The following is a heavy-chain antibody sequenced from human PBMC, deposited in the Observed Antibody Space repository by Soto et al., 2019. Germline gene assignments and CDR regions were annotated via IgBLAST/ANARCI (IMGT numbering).Heavy chain of an antibody. CDR2: ISWNSGNT. D-gene: IGHD2-2*01. CDR1: GFTFDNYA. J-gene: IGHJ4*02. V-gene: IGHV3-9*01. Sequence: EVQLVESGGGLVQPGRSLRLSCAASGFTFDNYAMHWVRQAPGKGLEWVSRISWNSGNTDYAGSVKGRFIISRDSAKNSLYLQMNSLRAEDTALYYCARSPQYCSSTNCPAYFDYWGQGTLVTVSS. CDR3: ARSPQYCSSTNCPAYFDY.